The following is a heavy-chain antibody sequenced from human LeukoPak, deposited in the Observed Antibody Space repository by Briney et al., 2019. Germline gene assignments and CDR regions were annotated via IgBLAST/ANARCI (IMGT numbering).Heavy chain of an antibody. CDR2: INLNSGGT. CDR1: GYTFTAYY. CDR3: ARVAGGDWYYFDF. Sequence: ASVKVSCKASGYTFTAYYMHWVRQAPGQGLEWMGWINLNSGGTHYAQKFQGRVTMTGDTSISAAYMEVSRLGSDDTAVYYCARVAGGDWYYFDFWGQGTLVTVSS. V-gene: IGHV1-2*02. D-gene: IGHD2-21*02. J-gene: IGHJ4*02.